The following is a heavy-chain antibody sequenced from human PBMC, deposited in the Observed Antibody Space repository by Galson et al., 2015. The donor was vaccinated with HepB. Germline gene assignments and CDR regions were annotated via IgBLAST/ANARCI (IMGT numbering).Heavy chain of an antibody. CDR1: GYIFTIYG. CDR3: TRAGDSLDY. Sequence: SVKVSCKASGYIFTIYGISWVRQAPGQGLEWMGWISAYNGNTDYAQYLQDRVTLTTDTSTSTAYMELRSLRSDDTAVYYCTRAGDSLDYWGQGTLVTVSS. V-gene: IGHV1-18*01. D-gene: IGHD2-21*02. CDR2: ISAYNGNT. J-gene: IGHJ4*02.